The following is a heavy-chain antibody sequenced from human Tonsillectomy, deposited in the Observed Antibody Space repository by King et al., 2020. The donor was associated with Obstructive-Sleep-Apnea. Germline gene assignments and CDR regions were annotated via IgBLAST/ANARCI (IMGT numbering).Heavy chain of an antibody. CDR3: AGATVIPAAKSYAFDI. V-gene: IGHV1-8*01. CDR1: GYTFTSYD. Sequence: QLVQSGAEVKKPGASVKVSCKASGYTFTSYDINWVRQATGQGLECMGWMNPNSGNTGYAQKFQGRVTMTRNTSISTVYMELSSLRSEDTAGYYCAGATVIPAAKSYAFDIWGQGTMVTVSS. J-gene: IGHJ3*02. D-gene: IGHD2-2*01. CDR2: MNPNSGNT.